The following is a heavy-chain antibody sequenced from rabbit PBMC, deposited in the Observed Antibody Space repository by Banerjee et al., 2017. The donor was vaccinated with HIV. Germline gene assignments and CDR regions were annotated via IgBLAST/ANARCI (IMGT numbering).Heavy chain of an antibody. J-gene: IGHJ4*01. V-gene: IGHV1S45*01. CDR3: ARGVVGSSGRFNL. Sequence: QEQLVESGGGLVTLGGSLKLSCKASGIAFSPFAISWVRQAPGKGLEWIAYIYTGSSGNTYYASWAKGRFTISKTSSTTVTLQMTSLTAADTATYFCARGVVGSSGRFNLWGQGTLVTVS. CDR2: IYTGSSGNT. CDR1: GIAFSPFA. D-gene: IGHD1-1*01.